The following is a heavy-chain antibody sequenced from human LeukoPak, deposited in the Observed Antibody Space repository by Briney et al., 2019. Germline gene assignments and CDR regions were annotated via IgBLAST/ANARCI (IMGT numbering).Heavy chain of an antibody. V-gene: IGHV4-4*07. CDR1: GVSISSYY. CDR2: IYTSGST. J-gene: IGHJ6*02. Sequence: SETLSLTCTVSGVSISSYYWSWIRQPAGKGLEWIGRIYTSGSTNYNPSLKSRVTMSVDTSKNQFSLKLSSVTAADTAVYYCARAYMVRGVPYYYYGMDVWGQGTTVTVSS. D-gene: IGHD3-10*01. CDR3: ARAYMVRGVPYYYYGMDV.